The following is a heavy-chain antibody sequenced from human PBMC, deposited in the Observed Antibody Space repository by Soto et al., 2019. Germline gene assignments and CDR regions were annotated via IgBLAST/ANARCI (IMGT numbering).Heavy chain of an antibody. D-gene: IGHD3-10*01. CDR3: ASDYNAYQRQHVFDI. Sequence: QVQLVQSGAEVKKPGASVKVACKASGYSFNSYYMHWVPQAPGQGPEWMGVINPSGASTSYAQKFQGRVTMTRDTSTSTVYMELSSLRSEDTALYYCASDYNAYQRQHVFDIWGQGTLVTVSS. CDR1: GYSFNSYY. V-gene: IGHV1-46*02. CDR2: INPSGAST. J-gene: IGHJ3*02.